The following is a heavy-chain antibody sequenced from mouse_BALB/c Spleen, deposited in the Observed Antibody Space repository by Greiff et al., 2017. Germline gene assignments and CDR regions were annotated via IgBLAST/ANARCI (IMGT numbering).Heavy chain of an antibody. V-gene: IGHV5-12-1*01. Sequence: DVKLVESGGGLVKPGGSLKLSCAASGFAFSSYDMSWVRQTPEKRLEWVAYISSGGGSTYYPDTVKGRFTISRDNAKNTLYLQMSSLKSEDTAMYYCARHWGRYFDVWGAGTTVTVSS. CDR2: ISSGGGST. J-gene: IGHJ1*01. CDR1: GFAFSSYD. CDR3: ARHWGRYFDV.